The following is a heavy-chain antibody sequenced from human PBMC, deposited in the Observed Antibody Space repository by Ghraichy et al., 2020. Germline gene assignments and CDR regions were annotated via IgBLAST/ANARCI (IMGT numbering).Heavy chain of an antibody. D-gene: IGHD6-13*01. Sequence: SETLSLTCTVSGGSISSSSYYWGWIRQPPGKGLEWIGSIYYSGSTYYNPSLKSRVTISVDTSKNQFSLKLSSVTAADTAVYYCARRIHSSSWYRGYYYYMDVWGKGTTVTVSS. V-gene: IGHV4-39*01. CDR2: IYYSGST. CDR3: ARRIHSSSWYRGYYYYMDV. J-gene: IGHJ6*03. CDR1: GGSISSSSYY.